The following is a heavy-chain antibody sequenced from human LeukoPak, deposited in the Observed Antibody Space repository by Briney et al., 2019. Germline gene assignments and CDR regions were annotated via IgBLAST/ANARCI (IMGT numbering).Heavy chain of an antibody. CDR1: GYTFTGYY. CDR2: INPNSGGT. D-gene: IGHD3-10*01. Sequence: ASVKVSCKASGYTFTGYYMHWVRQAPGQGLEWMGRINPNSGGTNYAQKFQGRVSMTRDTSISTAYMELSRLRSDDTAMYYCARWVTMVRGALYGMDVWGQGTTVTVSS. V-gene: IGHV1-2*06. CDR3: ARWVTMVRGALYGMDV. J-gene: IGHJ6*02.